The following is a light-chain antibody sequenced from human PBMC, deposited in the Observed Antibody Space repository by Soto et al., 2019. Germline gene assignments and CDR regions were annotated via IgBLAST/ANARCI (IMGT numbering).Light chain of an antibody. V-gene: IGKV3-20*01. CDR1: QSISSSH. J-gene: IGKJ3*01. Sequence: EIELTQSPGTLSLSPGERATLSYRASQSISSSHLAWYQQKPGQAPRLLMFGASSRATDIPDRFSGSGSGTDFTLTISRLEPEDFAVYYCQQFGNSPLTFGPGTNVDIK. CDR2: GAS. CDR3: QQFGNSPLT.